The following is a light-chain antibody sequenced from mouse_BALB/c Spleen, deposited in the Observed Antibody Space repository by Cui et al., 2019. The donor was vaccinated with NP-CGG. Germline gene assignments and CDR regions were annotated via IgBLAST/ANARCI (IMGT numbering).Light chain of an antibody. Sequence: AVVGLETGRTTSPSEKVTLNCRSSTGAVTTSNYANWVQEQPDHLFTGLIGGTNNRAPGVPARFSGSLIGDKAALTITGAQTEDEAIYFCALWYSNHWVFGGGTKLTVL. CDR1: TGAVTTSNY. CDR2: GTN. CDR3: ALWYSNHWV. V-gene: IGLV1*01. J-gene: IGLJ1*01.